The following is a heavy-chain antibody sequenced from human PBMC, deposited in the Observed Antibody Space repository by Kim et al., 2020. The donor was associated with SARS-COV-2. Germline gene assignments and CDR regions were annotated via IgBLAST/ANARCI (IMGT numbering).Heavy chain of an antibody. J-gene: IGHJ5*01. CDR3: VRAEGFWSATISDS. V-gene: IGHV3-74*03. D-gene: IGHD3-3*01. CDR2: IKSDGTET. CDR1: GFTFNNVW. Sequence: GGSLRLSCAASGFTFNNVWMHWVRQAPGKGLVWVARIKSDGTETTYADAVKGRFVISRDNAENTLYLQMGRLRVDDTDTSFCVRAEGFWSATISDSWG.